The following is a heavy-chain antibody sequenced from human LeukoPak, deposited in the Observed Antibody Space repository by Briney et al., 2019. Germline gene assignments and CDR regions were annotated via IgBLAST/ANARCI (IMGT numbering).Heavy chain of an antibody. CDR2: ISWNSGSI. Sequence: PGRSLRLSCATSGFTFDDYAMYWVRQDPGKGLEWVSGISWNSGSIVYADSVKGRFTISRDNAKNSLYLQMNSLRVEETALYYCARGNLDLRAFDIWGQGTMVTVSS. V-gene: IGHV3-9*01. CDR3: ARGNLDLRAFDI. J-gene: IGHJ3*02. CDR1: GFTFDDYA. D-gene: IGHD3-3*01.